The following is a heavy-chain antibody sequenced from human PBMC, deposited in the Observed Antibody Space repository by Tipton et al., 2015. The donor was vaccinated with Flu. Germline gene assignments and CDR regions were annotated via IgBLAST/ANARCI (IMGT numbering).Heavy chain of an antibody. CDR3: SRDDFWSGSYGYYYGVDV. Sequence: SLRLSCTASGVNFGGFPMSWFRQAPGKGLEWVGFIRSKTYGGTAEYAASVKGRFTISRDDSKNIAYLQMNSLKTEDTAVYYCSRDDFWSGSYGYYYGVDVWGQGTTVTVS. D-gene: IGHD3-3*01. CDR2: IRSKTYGGTA. J-gene: IGHJ6*02. CDR1: GVNFGGFP. V-gene: IGHV3-49*03.